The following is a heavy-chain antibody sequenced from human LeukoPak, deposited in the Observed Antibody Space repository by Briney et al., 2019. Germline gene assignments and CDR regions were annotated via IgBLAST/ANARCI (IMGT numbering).Heavy chain of an antibody. Sequence: PSETLSLTCTVSGGSISSSSYYWRWIRQPPGKGLEWIGSIYYSGSTYYNPSLKSRVTISVDTSKNQFSLKLSSVTAADTAVYYCASPYDSSGYYNHWGQGTLVTVSS. J-gene: IGHJ5*02. CDR3: ASPYDSSGYYNH. D-gene: IGHD3-22*01. V-gene: IGHV4-39*01. CDR2: IYYSGST. CDR1: GGSISSSSYY.